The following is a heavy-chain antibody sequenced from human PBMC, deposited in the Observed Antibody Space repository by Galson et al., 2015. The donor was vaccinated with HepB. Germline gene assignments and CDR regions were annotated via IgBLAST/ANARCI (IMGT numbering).Heavy chain of an antibody. Sequence: SLRLSCAASGFTFSSYGMHWVRQAPGKGLEWVAFIRYDGSNKYYADSVKGRFTISRDNSKNTLYLQMNSLRAEDTAVYYCAKGAHDCGDYRGPYGMDVWGQGTTVTVSS. CDR3: AKGAHDCGDYRGPYGMDV. CDR2: IRYDGSNK. J-gene: IGHJ6*02. CDR1: GFTFSSYG. D-gene: IGHD4-17*01. V-gene: IGHV3-30*02.